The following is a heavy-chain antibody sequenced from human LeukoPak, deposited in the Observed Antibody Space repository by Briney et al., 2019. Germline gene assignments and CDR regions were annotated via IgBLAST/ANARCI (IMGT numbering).Heavy chain of an antibody. CDR3: ARDINWVGGY. V-gene: IGHV3-48*03. Sequence: PGGSLRLSCAASGFTFSSYEMNWARQAPGKGLEWVSYISSSDNTIHYADSVKGRFTISRDNAKNSLYLQMNSLRAEDTAVYYCARDINWVGGYWGQGTLVTVSS. CDR2: ISSSDNTI. J-gene: IGHJ4*02. D-gene: IGHD7-27*01. CDR1: GFTFSSYE.